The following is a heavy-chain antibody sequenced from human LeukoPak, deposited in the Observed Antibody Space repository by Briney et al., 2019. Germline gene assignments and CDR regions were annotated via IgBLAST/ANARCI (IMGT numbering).Heavy chain of an antibody. CDR2: INPNSGGT. V-gene: IGHV1-2*02. Sequence: ASVKVSCKASGYTFTGYYMHWVRQAPGQGLEWMGWINPNSGGTYYAQKFQGRVTMTSDTSIGTAYMELSGLRSDNTAVYYCGRDLYGGTSATFDYWGQGTLVTVSS. D-gene: IGHD4-23*01. CDR3: GRDLYGGTSATFDY. CDR1: GYTFTGYY. J-gene: IGHJ4*02.